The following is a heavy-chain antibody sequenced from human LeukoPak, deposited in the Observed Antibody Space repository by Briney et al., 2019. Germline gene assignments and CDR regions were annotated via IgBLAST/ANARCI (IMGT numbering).Heavy chain of an antibody. V-gene: IGHV3-23*01. CDR3: AKDRPPYC. D-gene: IGHD1-26*01. CDR2: ISGSGGST. Sequence: GGSLRLSCAASGFTFSTYAMTWVRQSPGKGLEWVSGISGSGGSTYYADSVKGRFTISRDNSKNTLYLQMNSLRAEDTAAYYCAKDRPPYCWGQGTLVTVSS. CDR1: GFTFSTYA. J-gene: IGHJ4*02.